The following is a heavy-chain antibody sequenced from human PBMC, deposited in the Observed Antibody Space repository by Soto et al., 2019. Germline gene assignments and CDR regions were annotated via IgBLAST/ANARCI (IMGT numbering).Heavy chain of an antibody. CDR1: GFTFSSHW. J-gene: IGHJ4*02. CDR2: IHTDGSVT. CDR3: VRDYTTVTLFDY. D-gene: IGHD4-17*01. V-gene: IGHV3-74*01. Sequence: VHLVESGGDLVQPGGSLRLSCVASGFTFSSHWMHWIRQAPGKGLEWVSRIHTDGSVTGYADSVKGRFTISRDNAKNTLYLEMNTLRAEDTAVYYCVRDYTTVTLFDYWGQGAPVTVSS.